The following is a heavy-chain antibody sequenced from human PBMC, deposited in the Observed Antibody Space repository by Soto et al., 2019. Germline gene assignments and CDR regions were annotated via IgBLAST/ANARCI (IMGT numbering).Heavy chain of an antibody. J-gene: IGHJ4*02. D-gene: IGHD2-15*01. CDR1: GFTFSSYA. Sequence: EVQLLESGGGLVQPGGSLRLSCAASGFTFSSYAMSWVRQAPGKGLEWVSAISGSGGSTYYADSVKGRFTISRDNSKNTLYLQMNSLSAEDTAVYYCAISAEYCSGGSCSDFDYWGQGTLVTVSS. V-gene: IGHV3-23*01. CDR3: AISAEYCSGGSCSDFDY. CDR2: ISGSGGST.